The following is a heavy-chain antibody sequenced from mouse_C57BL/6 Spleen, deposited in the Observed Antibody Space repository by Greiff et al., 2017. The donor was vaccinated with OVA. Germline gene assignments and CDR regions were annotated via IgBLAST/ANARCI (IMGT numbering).Heavy chain of an antibody. D-gene: IGHD3-2*02. CDR1: GYTFTDYY. Sequence: EVQLQQSGPELVKPGASVKISCKASGYTFTDYYMNWVKQSPGKSLEWIGDINPNNGGTSYNQKFKGKATLTVDKSSSTAYMELRSLTSEDSAVYYCARDSSGPGYWGQGTLVTVSA. CDR3: ARDSSGPGY. CDR2: INPNNGGT. V-gene: IGHV1-26*01. J-gene: IGHJ3*01.